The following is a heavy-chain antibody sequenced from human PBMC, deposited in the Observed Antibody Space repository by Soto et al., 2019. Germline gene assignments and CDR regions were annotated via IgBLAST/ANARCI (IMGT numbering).Heavy chain of an antibody. V-gene: IGHV3-7*05. CDR3: ARDPELLIYAFDI. CDR2: IKQDGSEK. D-gene: IGHD1-26*01. Sequence: GGSLRLSCAASGFTFSSYWMSWVRQAPGKGLEWVANIKQDGSEKYYVDSVKGRFTISRDNAKNSLYLQMNSLRAEDTAVYYCARDPELLIYAFDIRGQGTMVTVSS. J-gene: IGHJ3*02. CDR1: GFTFSSYW.